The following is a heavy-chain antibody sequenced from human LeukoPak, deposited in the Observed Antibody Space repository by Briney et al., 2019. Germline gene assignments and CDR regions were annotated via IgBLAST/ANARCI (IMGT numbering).Heavy chain of an antibody. D-gene: IGHD3-22*01. J-gene: IGHJ3*02. CDR3: ARKGPTGVFTPTNGAFDI. V-gene: IGHV4-34*01. CDR1: GGSFSGYY. CDR2: INHSGST. Sequence: SETLSLTCAVYGGSFSGYYWSWIRQPPGKGLEWIGEINHSGSTNYNPSLKSRVTISVDTFKNQFSLKLSSVTAADTAVYYCARKGPTGVFTPTNGAFDIWGQGTMVTVSS.